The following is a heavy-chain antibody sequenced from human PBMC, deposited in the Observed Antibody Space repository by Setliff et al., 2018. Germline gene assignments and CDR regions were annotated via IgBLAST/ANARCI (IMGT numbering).Heavy chain of an antibody. V-gene: IGHV7-4-1*02. J-gene: IGHJ5*02. CDR2: INTNTGNP. CDR1: GYTFTTYA. CDR3: ARDLGYCSRTSCHGDWFDP. Sequence: GASVKVSCKASGYTFTTYAMSWMRQAPGQGPEWMGWINTNTGNPSYAQGFTGRFVFSLDTSVSTAYLQISSLKADDTAVYYCARDLGYCSRTSCHGDWFDPWGQGTLVTVSS. D-gene: IGHD2-2*01.